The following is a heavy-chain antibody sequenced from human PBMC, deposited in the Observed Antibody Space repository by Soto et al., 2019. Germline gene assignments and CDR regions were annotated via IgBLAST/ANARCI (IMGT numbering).Heavy chain of an antibody. D-gene: IGHD6-13*01. CDR1: AFSVYY. J-gene: IGHJ3*02. Sequence: QVQLVQSGAEVKKPGASMKVSCKASAFSVYYLHWVRQAPGQGLEWMGRINTNSGVTTYAQRFQGRVTMTSDTSITTSFLDLSNVDFDDTAVYYCALERQLNSPSDAFDIWGQGTMVTVSS. CDR2: INTNSGVT. V-gene: IGHV1-2*02. CDR3: ALERQLNSPSDAFDI.